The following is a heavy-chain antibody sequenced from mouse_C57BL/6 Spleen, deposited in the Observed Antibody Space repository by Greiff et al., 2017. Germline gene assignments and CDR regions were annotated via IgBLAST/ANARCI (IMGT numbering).Heavy chain of an antibody. CDR1: GYTFTSYW. Sequence: QVQLKQPGAELVRPGSSVKLSCKASGYTFTSYWMHWVKQRPIQGLEWIGNIDPSDSETHYNQKFKDKATLTVDQSSSQAYMQLSSLTCRDSAVYYCASEERGRGFDYWGQGTTLTVSS. CDR2: IDPSDSET. D-gene: IGHD4-1*01. V-gene: IGHV1-52*01. J-gene: IGHJ2*01. CDR3: ASEERGRGFDY.